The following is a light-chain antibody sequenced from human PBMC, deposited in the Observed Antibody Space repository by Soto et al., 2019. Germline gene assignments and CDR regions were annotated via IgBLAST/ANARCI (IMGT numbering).Light chain of an antibody. CDR1: QSVRSN. CDR3: QQYSNWPRT. Sequence: EIAITQFQTTLSVDICERATLSFRASQSVRSNLAWYQQKPGQAPRLLIFAASTRATVIPARFRGSGSGTEFTLTISDLQSEDFAVYYCQQYSNWPRTFGQRAKVDI. V-gene: IGKV3-15*01. CDR2: AAS. J-gene: IGKJ1*01.